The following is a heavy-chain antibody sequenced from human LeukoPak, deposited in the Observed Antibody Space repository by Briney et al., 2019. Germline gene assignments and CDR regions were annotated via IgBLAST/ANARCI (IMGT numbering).Heavy chain of an antibody. CDR2: ISTTGNTV. Sequence: AGGSLRLSCAASGFTFRTYEMDWVRQAPGKGLEWVSYISTTGNTVYYDDSVKGRFTISRDNAKNSLYLQMNSLTAEDTAVYYCARDRPYPGDYYYYMDVWGKGTTVTVSS. CDR1: GFTFRTYE. CDR3: ARDRPYPGDYYYYMDV. J-gene: IGHJ6*03. D-gene: IGHD1-1*01. V-gene: IGHV3-48*03.